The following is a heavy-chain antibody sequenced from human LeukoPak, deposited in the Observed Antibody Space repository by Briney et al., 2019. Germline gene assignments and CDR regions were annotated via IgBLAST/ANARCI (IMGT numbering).Heavy chain of an antibody. CDR1: GGSISSGSYY. V-gene: IGHV4-61*02. CDR3: ARDQYYDSSGLGI. J-gene: IGHJ3*02. CDR2: IYTSGST. D-gene: IGHD3-22*01. Sequence: PSQTLSLACTVSGGSISSGSYYWSWIRQPAGKGLEWIGRIYTSGSTNYSPSLKSRVTISVDTSKNQFSLKLSSVTAADTAVYYCARDQYYDSSGLGIWGQGTMVTVSS.